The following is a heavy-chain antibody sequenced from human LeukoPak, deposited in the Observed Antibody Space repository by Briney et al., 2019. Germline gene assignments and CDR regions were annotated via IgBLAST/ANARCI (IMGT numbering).Heavy chain of an antibody. CDR1: GFAFSKYA. CDR2: ISDGGGST. Sequence: GGSLRLPCAASGFAFSKYAMSWVPEAPGKGLEWVSAISDGGGSTFYADSAKGRFTISRDNSKNTVYLQMNSLRGEDTAVYYCAKPPRYCSSTSCSYFGYWGQGTLVTVS. V-gene: IGHV3-23*01. D-gene: IGHD2-2*01. CDR3: AKPPRYCSSTSCSYFGY. J-gene: IGHJ4*02.